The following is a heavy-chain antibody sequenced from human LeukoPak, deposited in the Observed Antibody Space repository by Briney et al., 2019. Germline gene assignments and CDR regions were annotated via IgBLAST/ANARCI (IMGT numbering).Heavy chain of an antibody. V-gene: IGHV4-39*01. J-gene: IGHJ4*02. CDR3: ATSGPWTSDY. CDR1: GGSISSSIYY. Sequence: SETLSPTCTVSGGSISSSIYYWGWIRQPPGKGLEWIVSIYYSGNIYYDPSLKSRVIISVDTSKNQFFLRLSSVTAADTAVYYCATSGPWTSDYWGQGTLVTVSS. CDR2: IYYSGNI. D-gene: IGHD2-15*01.